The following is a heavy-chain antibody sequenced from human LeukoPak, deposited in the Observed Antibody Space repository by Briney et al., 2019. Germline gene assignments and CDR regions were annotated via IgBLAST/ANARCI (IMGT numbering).Heavy chain of an antibody. D-gene: IGHD6-13*01. CDR1: GGSFSGYY. CDR3: ARVDSSSWLVDY. CDR2: IYYSGST. V-gene: IGHV4-59*01. Sequence: SETLSLTCAVYGGSFSGYYWSWIRQPPGKGLEWIGYIYYSGSTNYNPSLKCRVTISVDTSKNQFSLKLSSVTAADTAVYYCARVDSSSWLVDYWGQGTLVTVSS. J-gene: IGHJ4*02.